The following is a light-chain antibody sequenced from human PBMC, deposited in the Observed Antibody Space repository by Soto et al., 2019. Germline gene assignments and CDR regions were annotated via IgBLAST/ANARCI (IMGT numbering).Light chain of an antibody. Sequence: VVLTQSPGTLSVSPGEGVTLSCRASQSVGNSMAWYQQKPGQAPRLLIFGASTRVTGIPARFSGSGSGTEFTLTITSLHSDDFAVYYCQQYNKWPEYTFGTWTKLEIK. CDR1: QSVGNS. V-gene: IGKV3-15*01. CDR3: QQYNKWPEYT. J-gene: IGKJ2*01. CDR2: GAS.